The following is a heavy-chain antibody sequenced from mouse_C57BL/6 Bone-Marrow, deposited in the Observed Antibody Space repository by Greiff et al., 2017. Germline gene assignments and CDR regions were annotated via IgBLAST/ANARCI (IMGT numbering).Heavy chain of an antibody. V-gene: IGHV6-3*01. D-gene: IGHD2-4*01. Sequence: EVKLMESGGGLVQPGGSMKLSCVASGFTFSNYWMNWVRQSPEKGLEWVAQIRLKSDNYATHYAESVKGRFTISREDYKSSVYLQMNNLRAEDTGIYYCTGYDYDRAYWGQGTLVTVSA. J-gene: IGHJ3*01. CDR3: TGYDYDRAY. CDR1: GFTFSNYW. CDR2: IRLKSDNYAT.